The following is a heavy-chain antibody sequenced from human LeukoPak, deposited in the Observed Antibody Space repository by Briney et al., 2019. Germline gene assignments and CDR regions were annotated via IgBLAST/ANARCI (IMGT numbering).Heavy chain of an antibody. CDR3: ARDSRLTAVDI. V-gene: IGHV1-2*02. CDR1: GYTFTGYY. CDR2: INTNSGGT. Sequence: ASVKVSCEASGYTFTGYYMHWVRQAPGQGIEWMGWINTNSGGTNYAQKFQGRVTMTRDTSISTAYMELSRLRSDDTAVYYRARDSRLTAVDIWGQGTMVTVSS. D-gene: IGHD6-19*01. J-gene: IGHJ3*02.